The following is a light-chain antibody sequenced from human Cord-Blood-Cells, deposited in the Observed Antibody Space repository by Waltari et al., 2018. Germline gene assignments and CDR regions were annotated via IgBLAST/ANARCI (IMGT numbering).Light chain of an antibody. J-gene: IGKJ2*01. CDR1: QSVSSN. CDR3: QQYNNWPPGKSVT. CDR2: GAS. Sequence: EIVMTQSPATLSVSPGERATLSCRASQSVSSNLAWYQQKPGQAPRLLIYGASTRATGIPARFSGSRSGTEFTLTISSLQSEDFAVYYCQQYNNWPPGKSVTFGQGTKLEIK. V-gene: IGKV3-15*01.